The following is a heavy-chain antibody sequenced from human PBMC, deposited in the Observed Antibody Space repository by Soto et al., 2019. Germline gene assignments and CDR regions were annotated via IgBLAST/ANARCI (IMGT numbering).Heavy chain of an antibody. Sequence: GGSLRLSCIASGFTFCNYLIHWVRQAPGKGLVWVSHIDSEGNSTNYADSVKGRFTISRDNAKNTVYLQMNSLRGEDTAVYYCGRGGRGVAGTDFRGQGTKVTVSS. CDR3: GRGGRGVAGTDF. CDR2: IDSEGNST. CDR1: GFTFCNYL. V-gene: IGHV3-74*01. J-gene: IGHJ4*02. D-gene: IGHD6-19*01.